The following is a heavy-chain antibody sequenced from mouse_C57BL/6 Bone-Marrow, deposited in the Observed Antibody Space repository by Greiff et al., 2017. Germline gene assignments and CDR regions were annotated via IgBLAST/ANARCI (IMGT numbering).Heavy chain of an antibody. CDR2: IDPSDSYT. Sequence: QVQLQQPGAELVKPGASVKLSCKASGYTFTSYWMQWVKQRPGQGLEWIGEIDPSDSYTNYNQKFKGKATLTVDTSSSTAYMQLSSLTSEDSAVYYCASRLLDFNWCFDVWGTGTTVTVSA. J-gene: IGHJ1*03. D-gene: IGHD1-2*01. CDR1: GYTFTSYW. CDR3: ASRLLDFNWCFDV. V-gene: IGHV1-50*01.